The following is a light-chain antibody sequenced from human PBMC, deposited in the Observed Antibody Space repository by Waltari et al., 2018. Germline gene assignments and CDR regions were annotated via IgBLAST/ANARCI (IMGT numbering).Light chain of an antibody. Sequence: DIQMTQSPSSVSASIGDRVTISCRASQDIGRFLVWYQQTPGRSPKLLIFDTSSLQIGVPSRLSGSGSGTEFTLTIGSLQPEDFATYYCLQVSNFPITFGQGTRLEIQ. J-gene: IGKJ5*01. CDR2: DTS. V-gene: IGKV1D-12*01. CDR1: QDIGRF. CDR3: LQVSNFPIT.